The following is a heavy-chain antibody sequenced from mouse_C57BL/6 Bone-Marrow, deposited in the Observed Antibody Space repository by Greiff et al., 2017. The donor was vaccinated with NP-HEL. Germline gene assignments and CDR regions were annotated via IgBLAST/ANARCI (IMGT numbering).Heavy chain of an antibody. J-gene: IGHJ2*01. CDR3: AAYYDYD. CDR2: IYPGSGNT. V-gene: IGHV1-76*01. D-gene: IGHD2-4*01. Sequence: QVQLQQSGAELVRPGASVKLSCKASGYTFTDYYINWVKQRPGQGLEWIARIYPGSGNTYYNEKFKGKATLTAEKSSSTAYMQLSSLTSEDSAVYFCAAYYDYDWGQGTTLTVSS. CDR1: GYTFTDYY.